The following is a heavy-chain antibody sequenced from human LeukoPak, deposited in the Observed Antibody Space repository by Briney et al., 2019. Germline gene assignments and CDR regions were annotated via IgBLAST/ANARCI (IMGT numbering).Heavy chain of an antibody. CDR1: GGSISSYY. CDR2: IYYSGST. Sequence: SETLSLTCTVSGGSISSYYWSWIRQPPGKGLAWIGSIYYSGSTNYNPSLKSRVTISLDTSKNQFSLKLSSVTAADTAVYYCARLRGYSYPFDYWGQGTLVTVSS. D-gene: IGHD5-18*01. CDR3: ARLRGYSYPFDY. J-gene: IGHJ4*02. V-gene: IGHV4-59*08.